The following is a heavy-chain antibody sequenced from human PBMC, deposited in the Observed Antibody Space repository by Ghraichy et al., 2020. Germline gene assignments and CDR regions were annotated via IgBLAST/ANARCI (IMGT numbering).Heavy chain of an antibody. CDR3: ARGTTVGRFYYYDGMDV. Sequence: GGSLRLSCVGSGFTFSTYSMNWVRQAPGKGLEWVSYVTSSSRTKSYADSVQGRFTISKDDAQNSLYRQMNSLRDEDTAVYYCARGTTVGRFYYYDGMDVWGQGTTITVSS. J-gene: IGHJ6*02. V-gene: IGHV3-48*02. CDR2: VTSSSRTK. CDR1: GFTFSTYS. D-gene: IGHD4-17*01.